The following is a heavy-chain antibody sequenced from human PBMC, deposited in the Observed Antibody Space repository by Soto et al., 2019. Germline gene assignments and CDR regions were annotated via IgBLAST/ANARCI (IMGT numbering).Heavy chain of an antibody. D-gene: IGHD3-22*01. V-gene: IGHV1-46*01. CDR2: INPSGGST. J-gene: IGHJ4*02. Sequence: ASVKVSCKASGYTFTSYYMHWVRQAPGQGLEWMGIINPSGGSTSYAQKFQGRVTMTRDTSTSTVYMELSSLRSEDTAVYYCARVVSNNYDSSGYYTFDYWGQGTLVTVSS. CDR3: ARVVSNNYDSSGYYTFDY. CDR1: GYTFTSYY.